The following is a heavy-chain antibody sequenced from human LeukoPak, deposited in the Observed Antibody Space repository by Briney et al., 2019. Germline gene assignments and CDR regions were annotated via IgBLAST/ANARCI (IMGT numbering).Heavy chain of an antibody. D-gene: IGHD3-3*01. CDR1: GGSISSGSYY. Sequence: SETLSLTCTVSGGSISSGSYYWSWIRQPAGKGLEWIGRIYTSGSTNYNPSLKSRVTISVDTSKNQFSLKLSSVTAADTAAYYCATEMYYDFWSGYYRFVDAFDIWGQGTMVTVSS. V-gene: IGHV4-61*02. J-gene: IGHJ3*02. CDR2: IYTSGST. CDR3: ATEMYYDFWSGYYRFVDAFDI.